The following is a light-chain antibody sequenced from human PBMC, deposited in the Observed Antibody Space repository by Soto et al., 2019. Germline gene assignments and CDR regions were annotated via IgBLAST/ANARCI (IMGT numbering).Light chain of an antibody. V-gene: IGLV2-14*01. J-gene: IGLJ1*01. CDR2: EVS. CDR3: SSYTSSSIDYV. Sequence: QSALTQPASVSGSPGQSITISCTGTSSDVGGYNYVSWYQQHPGKAPKLMIYEVSNRPSGVSNCFSGSKSGNTASLTISGLQAEDEADYYCSSYTSSSIDYVFGTGTKLTVL. CDR1: SSDVGGYNY.